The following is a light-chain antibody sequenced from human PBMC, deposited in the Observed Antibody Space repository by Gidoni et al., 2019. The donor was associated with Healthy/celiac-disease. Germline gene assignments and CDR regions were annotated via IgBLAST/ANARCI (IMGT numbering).Light chain of an antibody. CDR1: QSVSSN. CDR2: GAS. J-gene: IGKJ1*01. Sequence: ILLTHSTATLSVSPGERATLSCRTSQSVSSNFAWYQKRPGQAPRLLSYGASTRATGIPARFSGSGSGTEFTLTISSLQSEDFAVYYCQQYNNWPVTFGQXTKVEIK. V-gene: IGKV3-15*01. CDR3: QQYNNWPVT.